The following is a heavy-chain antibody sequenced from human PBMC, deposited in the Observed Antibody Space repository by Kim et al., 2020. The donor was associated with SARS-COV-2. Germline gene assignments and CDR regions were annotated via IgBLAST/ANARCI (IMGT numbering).Heavy chain of an antibody. V-gene: IGHV1-3*01. CDR2: INAGNGNT. J-gene: IGHJ6*02. CDR1: GYTFTSYA. Sequence: ASVKVSCKASGYTFTSYAMHWVRQAPGQRLEWMGWINAGNGNTKYSQKFLGRVTITRDTSASTAYMELSSLRSEDTAVYYCARSMVRGVGYGLDVWRQGTTVTVSS. D-gene: IGHD3-10*01. CDR3: ARSMVRGVGYGLDV.